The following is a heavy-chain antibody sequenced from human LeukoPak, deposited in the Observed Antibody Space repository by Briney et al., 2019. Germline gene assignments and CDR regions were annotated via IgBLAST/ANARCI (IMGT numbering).Heavy chain of an antibody. CDR3: ARASWVSSADAVR. J-gene: IGHJ4*02. D-gene: IGHD3-16*01. CDR1: GLSFSTFA. Sequence: PGGSLRLSCAASGLSFSTFAMSWVRQAPARGLEWLSSTKGTGDKYYADSVRGRFTLSRDDSRNTVYFHLNNLRVEDTAVYYCARASWVSSADAVRWGQGTVVTVSS. CDR2: TKGTGDK. V-gene: IGHV3-23*01.